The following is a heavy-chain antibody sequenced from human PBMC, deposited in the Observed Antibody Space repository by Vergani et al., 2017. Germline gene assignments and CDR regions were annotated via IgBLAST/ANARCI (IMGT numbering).Heavy chain of an antibody. CDR1: GYTFTGYY. V-gene: IGHV1-2*02. D-gene: IGHD5-12*01. CDR3: AGGEDIVATMINWFDP. CDR2: INPNSGGT. J-gene: IGHJ5*02. Sequence: QLVQSGPEVKKPGASVKVSCKASGYTFTGYYMHWVRQAPGQGLEWMGWINPNSGGTNYAQKFQGRVTMTRDTSISTAYMEMSRLRSDDTAVYYCAGGEDIVATMINWFDPGGQGTLVTVSS.